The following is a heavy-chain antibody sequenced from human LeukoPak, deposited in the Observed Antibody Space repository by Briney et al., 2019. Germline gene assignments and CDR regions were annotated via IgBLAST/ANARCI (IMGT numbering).Heavy chain of an antibody. CDR3: ARQREMWGDFDY. J-gene: IGHJ4*02. CDR1: GYTFTSYG. Sequence: ASVKVSCKASGYTFTSYGISWVRRAPGQGLEWMGWISAYNGITNYAQKLQGRVTMTTDTSTSTAYMELRSLRSHDTAVYYCARQREMWGDFDYWGQGTLVTVSS. D-gene: IGHD3-16*01. CDR2: ISAYNGIT. V-gene: IGHV1-18*01.